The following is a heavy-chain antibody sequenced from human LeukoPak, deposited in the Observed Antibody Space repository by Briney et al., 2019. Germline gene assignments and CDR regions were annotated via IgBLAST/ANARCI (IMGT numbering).Heavy chain of an antibody. CDR3: ARFSYYYDSRFDY. V-gene: IGHV3-21*01. CDR2: ISNSSSYI. J-gene: IGHJ4*02. CDR1: GFTFSSYS. Sequence: PGGSLRLSCAASGFTFSSYSMNWVRQAPGKGLEWVSFISNSSSYIYYADSMKGRFTISRDNAKKLLHLQMNSLRAEDTAVYYCARFSYYYDSRFDYWGQGTLVTVSS. D-gene: IGHD3-22*01.